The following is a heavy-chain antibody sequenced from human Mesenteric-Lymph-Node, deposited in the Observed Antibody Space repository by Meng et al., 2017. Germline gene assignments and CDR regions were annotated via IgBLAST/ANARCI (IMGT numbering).Heavy chain of an antibody. Sequence: GQLLQGGAEVQKPGSSVKVSCKASGGTFSSYAIRWVRQAPGQGLAWMGGIIPIFGPANYAQKFQGRVTITADESTSTAYMELSSLRSEDTAVYYCARGVYSSSWRPKDYFDYWGQGTLVTVSS. CDR3: ARGVYSSSWRPKDYFDY. D-gene: IGHD6-13*01. CDR2: IIPIFGPA. CDR1: GGTFSSYA. V-gene: IGHV1-69*01. J-gene: IGHJ4*02.